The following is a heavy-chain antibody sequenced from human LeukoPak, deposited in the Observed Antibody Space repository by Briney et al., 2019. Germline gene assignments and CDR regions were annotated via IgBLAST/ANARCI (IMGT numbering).Heavy chain of an antibody. CDR2: IYYSGST. D-gene: IGHD1-1*01. V-gene: IGHV4-59*01. CDR3: ARGQLFDY. J-gene: IGHJ4*02. CDR1: GGSISSYY. Sequence: PSETLSLTCTVSGGSISSYYWSWIRQPPGKGLEWIGYIYYSGSTNYNPSLKSRVTISVDTSKNQFSLKLSSVTAADTAVYYCARGQLFDYWGQGTLVTVSS.